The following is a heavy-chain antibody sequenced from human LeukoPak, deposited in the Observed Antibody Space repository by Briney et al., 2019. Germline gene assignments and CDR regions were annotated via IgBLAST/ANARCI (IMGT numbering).Heavy chain of an antibody. CDR3: ARASFLWTAAGSNWFDP. D-gene: IGHD6-13*01. CDR1: GFTFSSYW. V-gene: IGHV3-74*01. CDR2: INSYGSST. J-gene: IGHJ5*02. Sequence: RGSLRPSCAASGFTFSSYWMHWVRHTPEKGLVWFSRINSYGSSTSYADSVKGRFTISRDNAKNTLYLQMNSLRAEDTAVYYCARASFLWTAAGSNWFDPWGQGTLVTVSS.